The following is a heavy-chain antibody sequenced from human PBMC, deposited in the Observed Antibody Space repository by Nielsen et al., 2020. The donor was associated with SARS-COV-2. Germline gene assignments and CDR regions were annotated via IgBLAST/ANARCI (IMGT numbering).Heavy chain of an antibody. CDR1: GFTFSSYG. CDR3: ASELVPGYYGMDV. CDR2: IWYDGSNK. D-gene: IGHD6-13*01. V-gene: IGHV3-33*01. J-gene: IGHJ6*02. Sequence: GGSLKISCAASGFTFSSYGMHWVRQAPGKGLEWVAVIWYDGSNKYYADSVKGRFTISRDNSKNTLYLQMNSLRAEDTAVYYCASELVPGYYGMDVWGQGTTVTVSS.